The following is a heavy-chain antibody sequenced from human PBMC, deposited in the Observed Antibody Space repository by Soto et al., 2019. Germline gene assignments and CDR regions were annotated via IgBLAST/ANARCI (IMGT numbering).Heavy chain of an antibody. D-gene: IGHD2-2*01. CDR1: GYTFTSYG. Sequence: ASVKVSCKASGYTFTSYGISWVRQAPGQGLEWMGWISAYNGNTNYAQKLQGRVTMTTDTSTSTAYMELRSLRSDDTAVYYCARGRYCSSTSCYGIYGMDVWGQGTTVTVSS. CDR2: ISAYNGNT. V-gene: IGHV1-18*04. J-gene: IGHJ6*02. CDR3: ARGRYCSSTSCYGIYGMDV.